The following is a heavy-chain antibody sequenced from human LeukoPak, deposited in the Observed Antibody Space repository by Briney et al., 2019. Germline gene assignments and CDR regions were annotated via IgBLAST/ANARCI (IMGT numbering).Heavy chain of an antibody. CDR2: ISSSSSYI. D-gene: IGHD2-8*01. J-gene: IGHJ4*02. Sequence: GGSLRLSCAASGFTFSSHRMTWVRQAPGKGLEWVSSISSSSSYIYYADSVKGRFTISRDNAKNSLYLQMNSLRAEDTAVYYCARDLEVCWYFDYWGQGTRVTVSS. CDR1: GFTFSSHR. V-gene: IGHV3-21*01. CDR3: ARDLEVCWYFDY.